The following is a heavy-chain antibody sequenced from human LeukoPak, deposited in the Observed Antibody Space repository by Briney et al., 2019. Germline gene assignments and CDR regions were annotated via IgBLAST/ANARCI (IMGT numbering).Heavy chain of an antibody. Sequence: GGSLRLSCAASGFTFDDYGMSWVRQAPGKGMKWVSGINWDGGSTGYADSVKGRFTISRDNAKNPLYLQMNSLRAEDTALYYCARAGGLRGAFDIWGQGTMVTVSS. CDR3: ARAGGLRGAFDI. V-gene: IGHV3-20*04. D-gene: IGHD4-17*01. CDR2: INWDGGST. J-gene: IGHJ3*02. CDR1: GFTFDDYG.